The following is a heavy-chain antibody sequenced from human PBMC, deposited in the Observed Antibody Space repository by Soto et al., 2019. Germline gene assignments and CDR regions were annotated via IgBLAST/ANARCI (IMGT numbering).Heavy chain of an antibody. CDR3: ARDWSKFSYNYPYYYAMDA. D-gene: IGHD5-18*01. J-gene: IGHJ6*02. Sequence: GESLKISCAASGFTVSTNYMNWVRQAPGKGLEWVSIIYNVGSTYYADSVRGRFTISRDNSKNTLYLKMNNPRVEDTAVYYCARDWSKFSYNYPYYYAMDAWGQGTTVTVSS. CDR2: IYNVGST. CDR1: GFTVSTNY. V-gene: IGHV3-53*01.